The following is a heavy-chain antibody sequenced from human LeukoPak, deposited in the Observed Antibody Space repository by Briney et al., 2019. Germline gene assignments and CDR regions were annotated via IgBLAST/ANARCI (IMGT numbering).Heavy chain of an antibody. Sequence: SETLSPTCTVPGGSISSSSYYWGWIRQPPGKGLEWIGSIYYSGSTYYNPSLKSRVTISVDTSKNQFSLKLSSVTAADTAVYYCARRYTGTARYFDYWGQGTLVTVSS. CDR1: GGSISSSSYY. CDR2: IYYSGST. CDR3: ARRYTGTARYFDY. J-gene: IGHJ4*02. D-gene: IGHD6-6*01. V-gene: IGHV4-39*01.